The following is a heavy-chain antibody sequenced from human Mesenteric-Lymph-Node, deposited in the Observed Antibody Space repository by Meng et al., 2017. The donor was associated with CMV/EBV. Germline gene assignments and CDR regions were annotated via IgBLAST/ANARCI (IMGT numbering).Heavy chain of an antibody. V-gene: IGHV3-30*02. D-gene: IGHD2-2*01. CDR1: GFTFSDYG. J-gene: IGHJ3*02. Sequence: GESLKISCAASGFTFSDYGMHWVRQAPGKGLEWVAFIQYDGSNKYYADSVKGRFTISRDNSKNTLYLQMNSLRAEDTAVYYCAKDRVVALPAAKADAFDIWGQGTRVTVSS. CDR2: IQYDGSNK. CDR3: AKDRVVALPAAKADAFDI.